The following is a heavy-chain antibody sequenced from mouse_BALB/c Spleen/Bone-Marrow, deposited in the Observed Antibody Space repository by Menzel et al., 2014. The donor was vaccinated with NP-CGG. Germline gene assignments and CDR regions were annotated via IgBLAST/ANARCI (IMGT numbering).Heavy chain of an antibody. CDR3: ASMITTAWFAY. CDR2: IXAGGST. Sequence: VNLVESGPGLVAPSQSLSITCTVSGFSLASYGVHWVRQPPGKGLEWLGVIXAGGSTNYNSALMSRLSISKDNSESQVFLKMNSLQTDDTAMYYCASMITTAWFAYWGQGTLVTVSA. D-gene: IGHD2-4*01. CDR1: GFSLASYG. V-gene: IGHV2-9*02. J-gene: IGHJ3*01.